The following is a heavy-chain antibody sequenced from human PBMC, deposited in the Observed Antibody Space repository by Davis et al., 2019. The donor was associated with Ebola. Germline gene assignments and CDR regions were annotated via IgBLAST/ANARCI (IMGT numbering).Heavy chain of an antibody. V-gene: IGHV3-23*01. CDR3: AKDPWGEVVPAADGY. CDR1: GFTFSSYA. J-gene: IGHJ4*02. CDR2: ISGSGGST. D-gene: IGHD2-2*01. Sequence: PGGSLRLSCAASGFTFSSYAMSWVRQAPGKGLEWVSAISGSGGSTYYADSVKGRFTISRDNSKNTLYLQMNSLRAEDTAVYYCAKDPWGEVVPAADGYWGQGTLVTVSS.